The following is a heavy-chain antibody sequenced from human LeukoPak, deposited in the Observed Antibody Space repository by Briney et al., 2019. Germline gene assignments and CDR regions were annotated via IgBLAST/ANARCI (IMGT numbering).Heavy chain of an antibody. D-gene: IGHD6-19*01. CDR3: ARGPPRAVAGEFDY. Sequence: SQTLSLTCAISGDTVSSNSAAWSWGRQSPSRGLEWLGRTYYRSKWYNDYALSVKSRITIHPDTSKNPFSLHLNSVTPEDMAVYYCARGPPRAVAGEFDYWGQGVLVTVSS. CDR2: TYYRSKWYN. CDR1: GDTVSSNSAA. V-gene: IGHV6-1*01. J-gene: IGHJ4*02.